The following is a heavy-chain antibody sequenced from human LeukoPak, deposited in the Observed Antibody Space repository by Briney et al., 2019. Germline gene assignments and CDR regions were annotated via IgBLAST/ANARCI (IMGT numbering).Heavy chain of an antibody. J-gene: IGHJ4*02. V-gene: IGHV3-23*01. CDR3: AKGIESSGSYYTGFDY. Sequence: GGSLRLSCAASGFTLSSYAMSWVRQAPGKGLEWVSGISGSGGSTYYADSVEGRFTISRDNSKTTLYLQMNSLRAEDTAVYYCAKGIESSGSYYTGFDYWGQGTLVTVSS. CDR2: ISGSGGST. CDR1: GFTLSSYA. D-gene: IGHD1-26*01.